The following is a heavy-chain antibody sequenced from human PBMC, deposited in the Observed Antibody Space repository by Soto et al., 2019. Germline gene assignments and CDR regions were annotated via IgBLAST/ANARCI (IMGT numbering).Heavy chain of an antibody. Sequence: EVQLLESGGGLVQPGGSLRLSCAASGFTFSNFALSWVRQAPGKWPQWVSSILGNGGATFYADSGKGRFTISRDNFKNRLQLQMSGLRADDSAVYRCAKDHMISPAGVWGFDFWGRGTLVTASS. CDR3: AKDHMISPAGVWGFDF. J-gene: IGHJ4*02. V-gene: IGHV3-23*01. D-gene: IGHD3-16*01. CDR1: GFTFSNFA. CDR2: ILGNGGAT.